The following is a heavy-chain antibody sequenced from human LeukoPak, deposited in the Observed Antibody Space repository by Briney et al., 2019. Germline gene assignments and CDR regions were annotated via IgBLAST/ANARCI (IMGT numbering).Heavy chain of an antibody. V-gene: IGHV6-1*01. CDR3: ARDGYYDSSGVGGSRFFDY. CDR1: GDSFSSNSAA. Sequence: SQTLSLTCAISGDSFSSNSAAWNWIRPSPSRGLEWLGRTYYRSKWSNDYAASVKSRITINPDTSKNKFHLSLNSVTPEDTAAYYCARDGYYDSSGVGGSRFFDYWGQGTLVTVSS. D-gene: IGHD3-22*01. J-gene: IGHJ4*02. CDR2: TYYRSKWSN.